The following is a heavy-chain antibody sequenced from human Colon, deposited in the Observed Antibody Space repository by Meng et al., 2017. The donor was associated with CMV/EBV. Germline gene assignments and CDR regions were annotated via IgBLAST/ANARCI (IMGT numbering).Heavy chain of an antibody. Sequence: PVKVSCKASGCTLTSDAITWVRQARGQGLEWMGGIIPSLGKANYAQKFQGRVTITADKSTSTAYMELSSLRSEDTAVYYCARERAHSGSYSRVYYYGMDVWGQGTTVTVSS. V-gene: IGHV1-69*10. CDR2: IIPSLGKA. D-gene: IGHD1-26*01. J-gene: IGHJ6*02. CDR1: GCTLTSDA. CDR3: ARERAHSGSYSRVYYYGMDV.